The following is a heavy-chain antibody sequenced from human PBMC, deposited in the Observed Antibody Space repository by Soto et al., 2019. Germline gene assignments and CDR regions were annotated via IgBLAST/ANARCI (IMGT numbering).Heavy chain of an antibody. CDR2: MNPNSGNT. J-gene: IGHJ6*02. D-gene: IGHD5-18*01. Sequence: QVQLVQSGAEVKKPGASVKVSCKASGYTFTSYDINWVRQATGQGLEWMGWMNPNSGNTGYAQKFQGRVTMTRNTSISTAYMELSRLRSEDTAVYYCARARRGYSYGSYYYYGMDVWGQGTTVTVSS. V-gene: IGHV1-8*01. CDR1: GYTFTSYD. CDR3: ARARRGYSYGSYYYYGMDV.